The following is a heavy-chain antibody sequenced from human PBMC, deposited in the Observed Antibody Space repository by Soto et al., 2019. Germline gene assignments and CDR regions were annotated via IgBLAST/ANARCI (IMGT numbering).Heavy chain of an antibody. V-gene: IGHV1-8*01. CDR1: GYTFTSYD. D-gene: IGHD2-2*01. J-gene: IGHJ5*02. CDR2: MNPNSGNT. Sequence: ASVKVSCKASGYTFTSYDINWVRQATGQGLEWMGWMNPNSGNTGYAQKFQGRVTMTRNTSISTAYMELSSLRSEDTAVYYCARVNVVVPAAVSRFYYWFDPWGQGTLVTVSS. CDR3: ARVNVVVPAAVSRFYYWFDP.